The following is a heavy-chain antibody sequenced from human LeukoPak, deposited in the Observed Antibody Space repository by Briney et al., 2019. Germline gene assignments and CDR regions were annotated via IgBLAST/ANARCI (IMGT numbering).Heavy chain of an antibody. CDR2: IYTSGST. D-gene: IGHD3-9*01. Sequence: SETLSLTCTVSGGSISSYYWSWIRQPAGKGLEWIGRIGLIYTSGSTNYNPSLKSRVTMSVDTSKNQFSLKLSSVTAADTAVYYCARVNYDILTGYHTWGQGTLVTVSS. V-gene: IGHV4-4*07. J-gene: IGHJ5*02. CDR3: ARVNYDILTGYHT. CDR1: GGSISSYY.